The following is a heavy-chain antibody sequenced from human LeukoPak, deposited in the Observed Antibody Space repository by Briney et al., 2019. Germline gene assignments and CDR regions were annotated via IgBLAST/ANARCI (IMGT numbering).Heavy chain of an antibody. V-gene: IGHV3-48*01. D-gene: IGHD5-18*01. CDR1: GFTFSSYG. J-gene: IGHJ3*02. CDR2: ISSSSSTI. CDR3: AREGPRGYSYGWVFIDAFDI. Sequence: PGGSLRLSCAASGFTFSSYGMSWVRQAPGKGLEWVSYISSSSSTIYYADSVKGRFTISRDNAKNSLYLQMNSLRAEDTAVYYCAREGPRGYSYGWVFIDAFDIWGQGTMVTVSS.